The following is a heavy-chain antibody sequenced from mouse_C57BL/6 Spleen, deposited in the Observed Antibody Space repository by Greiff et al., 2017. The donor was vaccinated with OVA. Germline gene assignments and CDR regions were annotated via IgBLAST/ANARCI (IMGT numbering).Heavy chain of an antibody. D-gene: IGHD2-4*01. CDR3: ARDYDDDWYFDV. V-gene: IGHV1-18*01. CDR2: INPNNGGT. CDR1: GYTFTDYN. J-gene: IGHJ1*03. Sequence: EVKLVESGPELVKPGASVKIPCKASGYTFTDYNMDWVKQSHGKSLEWIGDINPNNGGTIYNQKFKGKATLTVDKSSSTAYMELRSLTSEDTAVYYCARDYDDDWYFDVWGTGTTVTVSS.